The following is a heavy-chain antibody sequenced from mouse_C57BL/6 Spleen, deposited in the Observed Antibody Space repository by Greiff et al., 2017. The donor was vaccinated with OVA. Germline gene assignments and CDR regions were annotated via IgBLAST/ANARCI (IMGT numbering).Heavy chain of an antibody. V-gene: IGHV1-81*01. Sequence: QVQLQQSGAELARPGASVKLSCKASGYTFTSYGISWVKQRPGQGLEWIGEIYPRSGNTYYNEKFKGTATLTAAKSSSTAYMELRSLTSEDSAVYFCAHYGYYEGGYYARDYWGQGTSVTVSS. J-gene: IGHJ4*01. CDR1: GYTFTSYG. CDR3: AHYGYYEGGYYARDY. D-gene: IGHD2-1*01. CDR2: IYPRSGNT.